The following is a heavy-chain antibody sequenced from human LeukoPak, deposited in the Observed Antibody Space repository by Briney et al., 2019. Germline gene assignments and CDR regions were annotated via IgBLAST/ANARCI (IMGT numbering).Heavy chain of an antibody. Sequence: ASVKVSCKTSGYTFTSYDINWVRQAPGQGLEWMGWISTYNDNTNYAQKLQDRVTMTTDTSTSTAYMELRSLRSDDTAVYYCGRGRMITFGGVIGDLDYCGQGTLVTVSS. J-gene: IGHJ4*02. CDR2: ISTYNDNT. CDR1: GYTFTSYD. CDR3: GRGRMITFGGVIGDLDY. D-gene: IGHD3-16*02. V-gene: IGHV1-18*01.